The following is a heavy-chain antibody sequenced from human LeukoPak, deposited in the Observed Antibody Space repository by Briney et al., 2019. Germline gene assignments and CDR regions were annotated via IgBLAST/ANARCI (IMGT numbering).Heavy chain of an antibody. V-gene: IGHV1-2*02. Sequence: ASVKVSCKASGYTFTGYYMHWVRQAPGQGLEWMGWINPNSGGTNYAQKFQGGVTMTRDTSISTAYMELSRLRSDDTAVYYCARDLAHRLHYYDSSGPNNWFDPWGQGTLVTVSS. D-gene: IGHD3-22*01. CDR1: GYTFTGYY. CDR2: INPNSGGT. CDR3: ARDLAHRLHYYDSSGPNNWFDP. J-gene: IGHJ5*02.